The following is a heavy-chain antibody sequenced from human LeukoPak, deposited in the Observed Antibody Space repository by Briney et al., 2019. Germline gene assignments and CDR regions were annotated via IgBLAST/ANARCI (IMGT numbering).Heavy chain of an antibody. V-gene: IGHV4-30-4*01. CDR2: VYYSGST. CDR1: GGSISSGDNY. Sequence: PSETLSLTCSVSGGSISSGDNYWSWIRQPPGKGLEWIGYVYYSGSTSYNPSLKSRVTISVDTSKNQFSLKLSSVTAADTAVYYCARGAAAWNTWGQGTLVTVSS. D-gene: IGHD6-13*01. J-gene: IGHJ5*02. CDR3: ARGAAAWNT.